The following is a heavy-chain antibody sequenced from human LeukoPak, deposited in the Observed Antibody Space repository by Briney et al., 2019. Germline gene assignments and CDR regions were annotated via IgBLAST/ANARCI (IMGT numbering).Heavy chain of an antibody. J-gene: IGHJ5*02. V-gene: IGHV4-61*02. Sequence: PSETLSLTCTVSGGSISSGSYYWSWIRQPAGKGLEWIGRIYTSGSTNYNPSLKSRVTISVDTSKNQFSLKLSSVTAADTAVYYCARAFYGSGNDWFDPWGQGTLVTVSS. D-gene: IGHD3-10*01. CDR2: IYTSGST. CDR3: ARAFYGSGNDWFDP. CDR1: GGSISSGSYY.